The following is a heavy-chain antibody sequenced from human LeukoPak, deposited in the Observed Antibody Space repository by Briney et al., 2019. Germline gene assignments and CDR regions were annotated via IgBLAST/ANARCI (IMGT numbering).Heavy chain of an antibody. CDR2: IYYIGST. Sequence: SETLSLTCTVAGGSISSSNDYWGWVRQPPGKGLEWIATIYYIGSTQYNPSLKSRVTISVDTSKNQFSLNINSVTAADTAVYYCARVGRGIAAAGKLIDYWGQGTLVTVSS. V-gene: IGHV4-39*07. D-gene: IGHD6-13*01. CDR1: GGSISSSNDY. CDR3: ARVGRGIAAAGKLIDY. J-gene: IGHJ4*02.